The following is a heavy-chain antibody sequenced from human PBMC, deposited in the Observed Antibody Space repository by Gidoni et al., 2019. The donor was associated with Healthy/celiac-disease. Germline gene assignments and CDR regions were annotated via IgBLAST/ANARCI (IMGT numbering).Heavy chain of an antibody. V-gene: IGHV3-9*01. J-gene: IGHJ4*02. CDR2: ISWNSGSI. Sequence: EVQLVESGGGLVQPGRSLRLSCAASGFTFDDYAMPWVRQAPGKGLEWVSGISWNSGSIGYADSVKGRFTISRDNAKNSLYLQMNSLRAEDTALYYCAKDLRQATTVTNYFDYWGQGTLVTVSS. CDR1: GFTFDDYA. D-gene: IGHD4-17*01. CDR3: AKDLRQATTVTNYFDY.